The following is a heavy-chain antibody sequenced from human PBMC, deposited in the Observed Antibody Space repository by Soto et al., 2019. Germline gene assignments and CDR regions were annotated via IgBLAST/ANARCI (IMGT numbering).Heavy chain of an antibody. Sequence: GGSLRLSCAASGFTFSTYAMSWVRQAPGKGLEWVSTISDNGDSTYYAASVKGRFTISRDNSKNTVYLLMNSLSAEDTAPYYCAKVHGSGTYYNFPDYWGQGTLVTVSS. V-gene: IGHV3-23*01. D-gene: IGHD3-10*01. CDR3: AKVHGSGTYYNFPDY. CDR2: ISDNGDST. CDR1: GFTFSTYA. J-gene: IGHJ4*02.